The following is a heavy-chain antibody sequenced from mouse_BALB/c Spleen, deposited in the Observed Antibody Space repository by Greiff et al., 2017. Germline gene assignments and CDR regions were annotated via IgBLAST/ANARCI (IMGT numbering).Heavy chain of an antibody. J-gene: IGHJ4*01. V-gene: IGHV1-4*01. Sequence: VQLQQSGAELARPGASVKMSCKASGYTFTSYTMHWVKQRPGQGLEWIGYINPSSGYTNYNQKFKDKATLTADKSSSTAYMQLSSLTSEDSAVYYCAREGGNYYAMDYWGQGTSVTVSS. D-gene: IGHD2-1*01. CDR3: AREGGNYYAMDY. CDR1: GYTFTSYT. CDR2: INPSSGYT.